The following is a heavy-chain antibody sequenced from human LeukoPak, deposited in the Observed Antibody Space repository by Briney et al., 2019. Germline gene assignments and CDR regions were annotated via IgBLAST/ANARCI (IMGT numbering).Heavy chain of an antibody. CDR1: GGSFSGYY. CDR2: INHSGST. D-gene: IGHD6-19*01. J-gene: IGHJ4*02. Sequence: SETLSFTCAVYGGSFSGYYWSWIRQPPGKGLEWIGEINHSGSTNYNPSLKSRVTISVDTSKNQFSLKLSSVTAADTAVYYCARGRVAANWGQGTLVTVSS. CDR3: ARGRVAAN. V-gene: IGHV4-34*01.